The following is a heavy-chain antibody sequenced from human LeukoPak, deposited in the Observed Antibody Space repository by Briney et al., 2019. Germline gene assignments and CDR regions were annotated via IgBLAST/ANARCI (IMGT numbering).Heavy chain of an antibody. Sequence: PGGSLRLSCAASGFTFSSYAMSWVRQAPGKGLEWVSAISGSGGSTYYADSVKGRFTISRDNSKNTLYLQMNSLRAEDTAVYYCAMGKSRSDYYFDYWGQGTLVTVSS. CDR1: GFTFSSYA. D-gene: IGHD3-16*01. CDR3: AMGKSRSDYYFDY. CDR2: ISGSGGST. V-gene: IGHV3-23*01. J-gene: IGHJ4*02.